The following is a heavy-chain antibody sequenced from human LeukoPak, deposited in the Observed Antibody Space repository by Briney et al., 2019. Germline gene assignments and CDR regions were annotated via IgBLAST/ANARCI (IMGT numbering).Heavy chain of an antibody. CDR3: AKSPLAYCSGASCHLYFDY. V-gene: IGHV3-23*01. D-gene: IGHD2-15*01. CDR1: GFTVSSNY. Sequence: HPGGSLRLSCAASGFTVSSNYMSWVRQAPGKGLEWVSGISDSGGYTYYADSVKGRFTISRDNSKTTLYLQMNSLRAEDTAIYYCAKSPLAYCSGASCHLYFDYWGQGTLVTVSS. J-gene: IGHJ4*02. CDR2: ISDSGGYT.